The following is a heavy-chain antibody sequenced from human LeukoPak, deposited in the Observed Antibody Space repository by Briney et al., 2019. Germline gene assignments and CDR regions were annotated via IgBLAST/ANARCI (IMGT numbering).Heavy chain of an antibody. CDR2: IYYSGST. Sequence: SETMSLTCTVSGGSISSYYWSWIRQPPGKGLEWIGYIYYSGSTNYNPSLKSRVTISVDTSKNQFSLKLSSVTAADTAVYYCARTYYDSSGYYLFDYWGQGTLVTVSS. CDR1: GGSISSYY. J-gene: IGHJ4*02. CDR3: ARTYYDSSGYYLFDY. V-gene: IGHV4-59*01. D-gene: IGHD3-22*01.